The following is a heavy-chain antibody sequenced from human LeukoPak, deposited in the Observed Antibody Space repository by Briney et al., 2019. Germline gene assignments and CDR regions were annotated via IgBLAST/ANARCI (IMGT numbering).Heavy chain of an antibody. CDR3: ARDQGPDYGSGSYYKGVDY. J-gene: IGHJ4*02. V-gene: IGHV1-18*01. CDR2: ISAYNGNT. D-gene: IGHD3-10*01. CDR1: GYTFTSYG. Sequence: ASVKVSCRASGYTFTSYGISWVRQAPGQGLEWMGWISAYNGNTNYAQKLQGRVTMTTDTSTSTAYMELRSLRSDDTAVYYRARDQGPDYGSGSYYKGVDYWGQGTLVTVSS.